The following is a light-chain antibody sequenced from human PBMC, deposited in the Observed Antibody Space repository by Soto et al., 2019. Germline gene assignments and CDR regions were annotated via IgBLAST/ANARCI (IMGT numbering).Light chain of an antibody. CDR1: SSDVEKYNF. Sequence: QSALTQPASVSGSPGQSITISCTGTSSDVEKYNFVTWYQQHPGKAPKLLIYEVSKRPSGVSSRFSGSKSGNTASLTISGLQTEDEADYYCCSFVVDDRFVFGTGTKVTVL. J-gene: IGLJ1*01. CDR3: CSFVVDDRFV. CDR2: EVS. V-gene: IGLV2-23*02.